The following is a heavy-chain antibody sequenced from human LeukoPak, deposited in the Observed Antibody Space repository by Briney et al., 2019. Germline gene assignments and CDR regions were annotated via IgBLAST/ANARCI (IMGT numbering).Heavy chain of an antibody. CDR2: IYTSGST. V-gene: IGHV4-61*02. D-gene: IGHD6-19*01. CDR3: ARWEYSSGWYSFDY. Sequence: SQTLSLTCTVSGGSISSGSYYWSWIRQPAGKGLGWIGRIYTSGSTNYNPSLKSRVTISVDTSKNQFSLKLSSVTAADTAVYYCARWEYSSGWYSFDYWGQGTLVTVSS. J-gene: IGHJ4*02. CDR1: GGSISSGSYY.